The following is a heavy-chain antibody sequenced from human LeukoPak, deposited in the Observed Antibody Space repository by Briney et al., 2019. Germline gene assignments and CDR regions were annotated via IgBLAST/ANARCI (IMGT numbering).Heavy chain of an antibody. CDR3: ARDRDDGGFEY. CDR1: GFSFSNYW. J-gene: IGHJ4*02. CDR2: IKQDGSGK. V-gene: IGHV3-7*01. D-gene: IGHD4-23*01. Sequence: PGGSLRLSCAASGFSFSNYWMSWVRQAPEKGLEWVANIKQDGSGKQYVDSMKGRFTISRDNAKNSLYPQMNSLRAEDTAVYYCARDRDDGGFEYWGQGTLVTVSS.